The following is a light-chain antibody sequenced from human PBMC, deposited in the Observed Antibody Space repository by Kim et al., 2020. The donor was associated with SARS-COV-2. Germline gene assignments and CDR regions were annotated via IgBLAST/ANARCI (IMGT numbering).Light chain of an antibody. J-gene: IGLJ3*02. CDR2: LKSDGSH. CDR3: QTWGTGIRV. V-gene: IGLV4-69*01. Sequence: ASVKLTCTLSSGHISYAIAWHQQQPEKGPRYLMQLKSDGSHSKGDGIPDRFSGSSSGAERYLTISSLQSEDEADYYCQTWGTGIRVFGGGTQLTVL. CDR1: SGHISYA.